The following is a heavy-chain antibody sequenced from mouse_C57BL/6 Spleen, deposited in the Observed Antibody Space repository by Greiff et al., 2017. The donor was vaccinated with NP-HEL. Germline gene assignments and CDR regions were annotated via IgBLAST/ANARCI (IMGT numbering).Heavy chain of an antibody. CDR3: ARGGYGSRNYYAMDY. Sequence: VQRVGSGGGLVKPGGSLKLSCAASGFTFSDYGIHWVRQAPEKGLEWVAYISSGSSTIYYADTVKGRFTISRDNAKNTLFLQMTSLRSEDTAMYYCARGGYGSRNYYAMDYWGQGTSVTVSS. CDR1: GFTFSDYG. V-gene: IGHV5-17*01. CDR2: ISSGSSTI. J-gene: IGHJ4*01. D-gene: IGHD1-1*01.